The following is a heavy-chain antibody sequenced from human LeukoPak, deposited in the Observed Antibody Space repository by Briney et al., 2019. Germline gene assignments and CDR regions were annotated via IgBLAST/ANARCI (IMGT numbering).Heavy chain of an antibody. D-gene: IGHD6-19*01. V-gene: IGHV3-30-3*01. J-gene: IGHJ4*02. CDR2: ISYDGSNK. CDR3: ARAGYSSGWYYDY. CDR1: GFTFRSYA. Sequence: GGSLRLSCAASGFTFRSYAMHWVRQAPGKGLEWVAVISYDGSNKYYADSVKGRFTISRDNSKNTLYLQMNSLRAEDTAVYYCARAGYSSGWYYDYRGQGTLVTVSS.